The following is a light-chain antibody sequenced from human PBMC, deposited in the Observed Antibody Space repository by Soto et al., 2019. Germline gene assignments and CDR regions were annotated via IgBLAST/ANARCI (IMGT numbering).Light chain of an antibody. J-gene: IGKJ5*01. Sequence: EMVLTQSPGTLSFSPGERVNLSCRASQTVGRDYLAWYQHKPGQAPRLLIYGISNRATGIPDRFSGSGSGTEFTLTISSVQPEDVAIYYCQQYTNWPITFGQGTRLEI. CDR1: QTVGRDY. V-gene: IGKV3-20*01. CDR3: QQYTNWPIT. CDR2: GIS.